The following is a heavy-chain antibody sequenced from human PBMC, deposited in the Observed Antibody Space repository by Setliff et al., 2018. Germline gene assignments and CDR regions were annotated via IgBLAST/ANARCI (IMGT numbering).Heavy chain of an antibody. J-gene: IGHJ4*02. CDR2: IYHSGST. CDR1: GGSISSGGYS. V-gene: IGHV4-30-2*01. D-gene: IGHD5-12*01. CDR3: IVAGNYFDY. Sequence: SENLSLTCAVSGGSISSGGYSWSWIRQPPGKGLEWIGYIYHSGSTYYNPSLKSRVTISRDDSKNTAYLQMDSLNTEDTAVYYCIVAGNYFDYWGQGTLVTVSS.